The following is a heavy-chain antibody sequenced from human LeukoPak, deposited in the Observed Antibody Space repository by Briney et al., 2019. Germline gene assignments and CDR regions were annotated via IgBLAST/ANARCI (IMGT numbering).Heavy chain of an antibody. CDR2: VHYKGGA. Sequence: SETLSLTCAVSGYSISGGYHGGWIRQPPGKGLEWIGSVHYKGGASYNPSLKSRVSISVDTSKNQFSLKLSSVTAADTAVYYCARYLGKGGNCDYWGQGLLVTVSS. CDR3: ARYLGKGGNCDY. CDR1: GYSISGGYH. V-gene: IGHV4-38-2*01. J-gene: IGHJ4*02. D-gene: IGHD4-23*01.